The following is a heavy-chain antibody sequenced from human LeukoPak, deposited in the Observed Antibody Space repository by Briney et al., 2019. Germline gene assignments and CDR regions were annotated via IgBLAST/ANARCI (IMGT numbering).Heavy chain of an antibody. V-gene: IGHV3-23*01. Sequence: GGSLRLSCAASGFTFSSYAMSWVRQAPGKGLEWVSAISGSGGSTYYADSVKGRFTISRDNSKNSLYLQMNSLRAEDTAVYYCAKDLDVGKVNRFDAWGEGTLVTVSS. D-gene: IGHD3/OR15-3a*01. CDR1: GFTFSSYA. CDR2: ISGSGGST. CDR3: AKDLDVGKVNRFDA. J-gene: IGHJ5*02.